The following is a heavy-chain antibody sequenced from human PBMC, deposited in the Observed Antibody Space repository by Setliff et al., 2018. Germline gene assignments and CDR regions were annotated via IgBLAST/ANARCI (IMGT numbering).Heavy chain of an antibody. J-gene: IGHJ4*02. V-gene: IGHV3-NL1*01. CDR3: ARTCSGSGCYAGLES. Sequence: GGSLRLSCAASGFTFNTYLMNWVRQTPGKGLEWVSYINSGGNKIYYADSVKGRFTISRDNSKNTLYLQMNSLRPEDTAAYYCARTCSGSGCYAGLESWGQGTPVTVSS. CDR1: GFTFNTYL. CDR2: INSGGNKI. D-gene: IGHD2-15*01.